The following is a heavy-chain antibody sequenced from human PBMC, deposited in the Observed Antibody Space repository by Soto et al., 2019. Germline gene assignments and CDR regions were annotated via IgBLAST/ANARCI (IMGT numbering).Heavy chain of an antibody. Sequence: SETLSLTCGAYGGSFSSYSWDWVRQPPGKGLEWIGEINPSGGTKYSPSLNSRVSISVDSSKNQFSLKLTSVTSADTAVYYCARGSMIFGVVALSNWFDPWGQGTLVTSPQ. CDR2: INPSGGT. V-gene: IGHV4-34*01. CDR1: GGSFSSYS. D-gene: IGHD3-3*01. J-gene: IGHJ5*02. CDR3: ARGSMIFGVVALSNWFDP.